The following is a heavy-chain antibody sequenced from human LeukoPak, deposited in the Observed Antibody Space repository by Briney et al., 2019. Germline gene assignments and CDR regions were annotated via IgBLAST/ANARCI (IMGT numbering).Heavy chain of an antibody. J-gene: IGHJ6*03. CDR2: INTSGST. CDR1: GGSISSYY. Sequence: SETLSLTCTVSGGSISSYYWSWIRQPAGKGLEWIGRINTSGSTNYNPSLKSRVTMSVDTSKNQFSLKLSSVTAADPAVYYCARDGDRYSYGTNPPYYYYYMDVWGKGTTVTVSS. D-gene: IGHD5-18*01. CDR3: ARDGDRYSYGTNPPYYYYYMDV. V-gene: IGHV4-4*07.